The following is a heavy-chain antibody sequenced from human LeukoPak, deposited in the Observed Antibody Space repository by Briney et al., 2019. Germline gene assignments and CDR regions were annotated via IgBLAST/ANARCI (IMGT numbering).Heavy chain of an antibody. CDR3: AREENYDSTNYFDY. V-gene: IGHV4-31*03. D-gene: IGHD3-10*01. CDR2: FYYSGST. Sequence: SETLSLTCTVSGGSISSGTYYWSWIRQHPGKGLEWIGYFYYSGSTYYNPSLKSRVTISVDTSKNQFSLKLSSVTAADTAVYYCAREENYDSTNYFDYWGQGTLVTVSS. J-gene: IGHJ4*02. CDR1: GGSISSGTYY.